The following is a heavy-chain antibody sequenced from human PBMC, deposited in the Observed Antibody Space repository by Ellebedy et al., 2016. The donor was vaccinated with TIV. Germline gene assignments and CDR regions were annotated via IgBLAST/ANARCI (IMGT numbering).Heavy chain of an antibody. V-gene: IGHV3-23*01. CDR1: GFTFSSYA. CDR3: ARDPYNWNYVGWFDP. J-gene: IGHJ5*02. D-gene: IGHD1-7*01. CDR2: MSGSGGRI. Sequence: PGGPLRLSCAASGFTFSSYAMSWVRQAPGKGLEWVSTMSGSGGRIYHADSVKGRFTISRDNSNNTLDLQMNNLRAEDTAVYYCARDPYNWNYVGWFDPWGQGTLVTVSS.